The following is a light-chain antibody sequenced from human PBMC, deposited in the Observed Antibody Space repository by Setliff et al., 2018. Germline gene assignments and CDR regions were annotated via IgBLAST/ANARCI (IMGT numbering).Light chain of an antibody. CDR1: QTVSHY. Sequence: EIVMTQSPATLSVSPGDRVTLSCRASQTVSHYLVWFQHKPGQSPTRLLIYGISTRATGVPARFSGGGSGPEFTPTINSLQTEDSAVYYCLQHYSWPWTFGQGTKVDIK. J-gene: IGKJ1*01. CDR2: GIS. CDR3: LQHYSWPWT. V-gene: IGKV3-15*01.